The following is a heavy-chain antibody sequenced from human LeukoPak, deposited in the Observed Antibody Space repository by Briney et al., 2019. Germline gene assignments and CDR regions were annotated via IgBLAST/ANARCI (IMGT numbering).Heavy chain of an antibody. CDR3: AKTPLAVAPGDFFDY. CDR2: ITSGSSYI. J-gene: IGHJ4*02. Sequence: PGGSLRLSCAASGFTFSSYNMNWVRQAPGKGLEWVSSITSGSSYIYYADSVKGRFTISRDNSKNTLYLQMNSLRADDTAVYYCAKTPLAVAPGDFFDYWGQGTLVTVSS. V-gene: IGHV3-21*04. D-gene: IGHD6-19*01. CDR1: GFTFSSYN.